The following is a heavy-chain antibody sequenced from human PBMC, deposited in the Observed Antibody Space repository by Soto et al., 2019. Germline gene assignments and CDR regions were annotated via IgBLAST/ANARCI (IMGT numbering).Heavy chain of an antibody. J-gene: IGHJ4*02. Sequence: QVQLVQPGAEVKKPGASVKVSCKVSGYTLTELSMHWVRQAPGKGLEWMGGFDPEDGETIYAQKCQCRVTMTEDTSTDTADMELSSLRSEGTAVYYCASRLGLYSGSEFVYWGQGSLVTVSS. CDR2: FDPEDGET. CDR1: GYTLTELS. V-gene: IGHV1-24*01. D-gene: IGHD1-26*01. CDR3: ASRLGLYSGSEFVY.